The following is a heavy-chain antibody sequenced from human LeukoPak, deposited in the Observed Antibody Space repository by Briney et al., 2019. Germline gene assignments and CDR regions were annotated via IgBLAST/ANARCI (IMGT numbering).Heavy chain of an antibody. V-gene: IGHV1-69*05. J-gene: IGHJ3*02. CDR1: GYTFTSYG. Sequence: ASVKVSCKASGYTFTSYGISWVRQAPGQGLEWMGGIIPIFGTANYAQKFQGRVTITTDESTSTAYMELSSLRSEDTAVYYCARLPRIVGAMTDAFDIWGQGTMVTVSS. D-gene: IGHD1-26*01. CDR2: IIPIFGTA. CDR3: ARLPRIVGAMTDAFDI.